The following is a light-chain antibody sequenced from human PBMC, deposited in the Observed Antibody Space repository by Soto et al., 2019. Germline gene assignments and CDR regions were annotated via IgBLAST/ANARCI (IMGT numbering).Light chain of an antibody. Sequence: DIQMTQSPSTLSASVGDRVTITCRASQSIDRWLAWYQLKPGRAPKVLIQQMSNLQSGVPSRFSGSGSGTDFTLTISSLQPDDFATYYCQQYHTYSTFGQGTKLEIK. V-gene: IGKV1-5*03. CDR3: QQYHTYST. CDR1: QSIDRW. J-gene: IGKJ2*01. CDR2: QMS.